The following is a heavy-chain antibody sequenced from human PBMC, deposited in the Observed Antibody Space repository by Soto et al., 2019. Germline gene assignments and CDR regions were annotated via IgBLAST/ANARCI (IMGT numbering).Heavy chain of an antibody. J-gene: IGHJ6*02. V-gene: IGHV1-18*01. CDR1: GYTFTSYG. CDR2: ISAYNGNT. D-gene: IGHD5-12*01. Sequence: ASVKVSCKASGYTFTSYGISWVRQAPGQGLEWMGWISAYNGNTNYAQKLQGRVTMTTDTSTSTAYMELRSLRSDDTAVYYCAIIPIVATISSYYYGMDVWGQGTTVTVS. CDR3: AIIPIVATISSYYYGMDV.